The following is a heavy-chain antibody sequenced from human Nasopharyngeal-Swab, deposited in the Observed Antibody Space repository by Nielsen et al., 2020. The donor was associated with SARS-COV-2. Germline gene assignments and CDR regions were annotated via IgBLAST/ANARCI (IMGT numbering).Heavy chain of an antibody. D-gene: IGHD3-16*02. CDR2: MNPNSGNT. V-gene: IGHV1-8*02. CDR1: GYTFTSYA. J-gene: IGHJ4*02. Sequence: ASVKVSCKASGYTFTSYAMHWVRQAPGQRLEWMGWMNPNSGNTGYAQKFQGRVTMTRNTSISTAYMELSSLRSEDTAVYYCARAGRIIELFDYWGQGTLVTVSS. CDR3: ARAGRIIELFDY.